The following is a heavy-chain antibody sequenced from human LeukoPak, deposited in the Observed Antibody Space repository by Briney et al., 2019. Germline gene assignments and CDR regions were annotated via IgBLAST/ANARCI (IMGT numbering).Heavy chain of an antibody. CDR2: IYYSGST. CDR3: ARDLSGYQFDY. Sequence: SETLSLTCTVSGGSIITYYWSWIRQPPGKGLEWIGYIYYSGSTNYNPSLKSRVTISVDTSKNQFSLKLSSVTAADTAVYYCARDLSGYQFDYWGQGTLVTVSS. V-gene: IGHV4-59*01. CDR1: GGSIITYY. J-gene: IGHJ4*02. D-gene: IGHD5-18*01.